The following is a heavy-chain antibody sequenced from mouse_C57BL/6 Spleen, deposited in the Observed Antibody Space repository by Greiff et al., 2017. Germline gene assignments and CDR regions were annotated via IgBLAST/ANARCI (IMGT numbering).Heavy chain of an antibody. D-gene: IGHD2-3*01. CDR2: ISSGSSTI. CDR1: GFTFSDYG. Sequence: EVMLVESGGGLVKPGGSLKLSCAASGFTFSDYGMHWVRQAPEEGLEWVAYISSGSSTIYYADTVKGRFTISRDNAKNTLFLQMTSLRSEDTAMYYCATSDGYYGTYWGQGTLVTVSA. J-gene: IGHJ3*01. V-gene: IGHV5-17*01. CDR3: ATSDGYYGTY.